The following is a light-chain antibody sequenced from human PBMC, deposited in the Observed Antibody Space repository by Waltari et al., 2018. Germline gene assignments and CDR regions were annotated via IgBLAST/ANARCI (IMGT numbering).Light chain of an antibody. CDR2: RAS. Sequence: IQMTQSPSSLSASVGDRVTITCRASQGIRNWLAWYQQKPGKAPKLLIYRASNLETGVPSRFSGSGSGTDFILTISSLQPEDFATYFCQQHDNFPYYFGQGTKVDIK. CDR3: QQHDNFPYY. CDR1: QGIRNW. V-gene: IGKV1-33*01. J-gene: IGKJ2*01.